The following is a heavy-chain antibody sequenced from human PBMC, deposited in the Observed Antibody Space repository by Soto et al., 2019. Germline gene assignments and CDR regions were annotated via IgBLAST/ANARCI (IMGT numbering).Heavy chain of an antibody. V-gene: IGHV3-48*03. CDR3: ARDLNYDYVWGSFYYYYGMDV. Sequence: GGSLRLSCAASGFTFSSYEMNWVRQAPGKXLEWVSYISSSGSTIYYADSVKGRFTISRDNAKNSLYLQMNSLRAEDTAVYYCARDLNYDYVWGSFYYYYGMDVWGQGTTVTVSS. CDR1: GFTFSSYE. D-gene: IGHD3-16*01. J-gene: IGHJ6*02. CDR2: ISSSGSTI.